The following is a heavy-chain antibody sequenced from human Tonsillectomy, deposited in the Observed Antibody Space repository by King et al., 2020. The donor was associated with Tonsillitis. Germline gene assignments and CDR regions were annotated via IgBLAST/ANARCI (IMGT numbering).Heavy chain of an antibody. V-gene: IGHV3-33*01. CDR2: IWYDGNNR. Sequence: VQLVESGGGVVQPGRSLRLSCAAFGFTFSSFGMHWVRQAPGKGLEWVAFIWYDGNNRYYADSVKGRFTISRDNSENTRFLQMSSLRAEETAVYHCARDNFYDSGTYYVDYWGQGTLVTVSS. CDR1: GFTFSSFG. J-gene: IGHJ4*02. D-gene: IGHD3-22*01. CDR3: ARDNFYDSGTYYVDY.